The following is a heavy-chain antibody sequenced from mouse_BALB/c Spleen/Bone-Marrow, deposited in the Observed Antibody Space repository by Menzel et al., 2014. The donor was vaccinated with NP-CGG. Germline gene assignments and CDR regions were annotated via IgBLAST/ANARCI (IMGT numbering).Heavy chain of an antibody. V-gene: IGHV5-12*02. CDR2: IRNGDGST. Sequence: EVKLMESGGGLVQPGGSLKLSCATSGFTFSDFYMYWVRQTPDRRLEWVAYIRNGDGSTYCPDTVKGRFTISRDNAKNTLYLQMSRLKSEDTAMYYCTRESYGYAMDHWGQGTSVTVSS. CDR1: GFTFSDFY. D-gene: IGHD1-1*01. CDR3: TRESYGYAMDH. J-gene: IGHJ4*01.